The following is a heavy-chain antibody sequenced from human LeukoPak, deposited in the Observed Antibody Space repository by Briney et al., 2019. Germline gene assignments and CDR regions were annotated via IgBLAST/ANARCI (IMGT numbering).Heavy chain of an antibody. J-gene: IGHJ6*03. CDR3: VRSADRVIRGAPPYYYYYMDV. CDR2: GYYSGST. V-gene: IGHV4-59*01. D-gene: IGHD3-10*01. Sequence: SETLSLTCTVSGGSISTYYWSWVRQPPGKGLEWIGYGYYSGSTDYIPSLKSRVTISVDTSKNQFSLKLTAVTAADTAVYYCVRSADRVIRGAPPYYYYYMDVWGKGTTVTVSS. CDR1: GGSISTYY.